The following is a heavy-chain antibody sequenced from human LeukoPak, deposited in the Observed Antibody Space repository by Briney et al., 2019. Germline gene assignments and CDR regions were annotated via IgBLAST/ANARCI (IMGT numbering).Heavy chain of an antibody. CDR3: ATNPPGRTYLQD. D-gene: IGHD1-1*01. Sequence: GGSLRLSWAASGCTFDDYGMTWVRQVPGKGLEWIAEINWIGDTTRYGDSVKGRFTISRDNAKNSLDLQINSLRVEDTAFYYCATNPPGRTYLQDWGQGTLVTVSS. V-gene: IGHV3-20*04. J-gene: IGHJ1*01. CDR1: GCTFDDYG. CDR2: INWIGDTT.